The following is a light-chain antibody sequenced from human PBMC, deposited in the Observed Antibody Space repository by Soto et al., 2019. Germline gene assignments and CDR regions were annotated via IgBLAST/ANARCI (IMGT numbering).Light chain of an antibody. CDR1: SSDVGSCNC. Sequence: QSALTQPASVVGSPGQSITISCTGTSSDVGSCNCVSWYQQHPGKAPTLMIYEVNKRPSGVSNRFSGSKSGNTASLTISGLQAADEADYYCCACVGSPNGVFGGGTKLTVL. V-gene: IGLV2-23*02. J-gene: IGLJ3*02. CDR3: CACVGSPNGV. CDR2: EVN.